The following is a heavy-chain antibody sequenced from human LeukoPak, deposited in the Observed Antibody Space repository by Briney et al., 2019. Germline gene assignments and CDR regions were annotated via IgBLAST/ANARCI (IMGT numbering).Heavy chain of an antibody. V-gene: IGHV3-30*02. CDR2: IRYDGSNK. D-gene: IGHD5-18*01. CDR3: AKDLPSSAAMVTCDY. Sequence: GGSLRLSCTASGFSFSRFGMHWVRQAPGKGLEWLAFIRYDGSNKYSADSVKGRFTISRDNSKNTLYLQMSSLRAEDTAVYFCAKDLPSSAAMVTCDYWGQGTLVTVSS. CDR1: GFSFSRFG. J-gene: IGHJ4*02.